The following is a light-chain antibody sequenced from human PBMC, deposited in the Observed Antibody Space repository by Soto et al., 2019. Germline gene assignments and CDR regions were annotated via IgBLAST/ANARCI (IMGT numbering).Light chain of an antibody. CDR1: SSDVGAYKY. CDR3: SSFTGTTTLDV. Sequence: SVLTQPASLSGAPGQSITIPCPGTSSDVGAYKYVSWYQQHPGKVPKLIIYGVSNRPSGVSNRFSGSKSGNTAFLTISGLQPEDEADYYCSSFTGTTTLDVFGTGTKVTVL. CDR2: GVS. J-gene: IGLJ1*01. V-gene: IGLV2-14*03.